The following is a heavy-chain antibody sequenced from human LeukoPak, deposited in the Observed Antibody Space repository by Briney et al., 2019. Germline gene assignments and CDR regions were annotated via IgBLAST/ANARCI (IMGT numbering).Heavy chain of an antibody. V-gene: IGHV1-8*02. Sequence: ASVKVSCKASGGTFTTFDINWVRQATGQGLEWMGWMNPNSGNTGYAQRFQGRVTMTRNTSISTAYMELSSLRSEDTAVYYCARGLLGFMRSDYSNYWDNWFDPWGQGTLVTVSS. D-gene: IGHD4-11*01. CDR2: MNPNSGNT. J-gene: IGHJ5*02. CDR3: ARGLLGFMRSDYSNYWDNWFDP. CDR1: GGTFTTFD.